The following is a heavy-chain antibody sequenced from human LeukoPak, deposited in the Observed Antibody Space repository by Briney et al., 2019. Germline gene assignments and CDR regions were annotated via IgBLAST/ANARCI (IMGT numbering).Heavy chain of an antibody. D-gene: IGHD3-10*01. J-gene: IGHJ6*02. CDR1: GGSISSSSYY. CDR2: IYYSGST. CDR3: ARGLWGLYGSGRGAFDYYGMDV. V-gene: IGHV4-39*07. Sequence: SETLSLTCTVSGGSISSSSYYWGWIRQPPGKGLEWIGSIYYSGSTYYNPSLKSRVTISVDKSKNQFSLKLSSVTAADTAVYYCARGLWGLYGSGRGAFDYYGMDVWGQGTTVTVSS.